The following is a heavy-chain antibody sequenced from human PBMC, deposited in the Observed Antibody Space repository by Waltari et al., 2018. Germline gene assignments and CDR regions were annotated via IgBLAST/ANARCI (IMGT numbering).Heavy chain of an antibody. D-gene: IGHD5-18*01. CDR2: IYTSGST. V-gene: IGHV4-4*07. CDR3: AREVPAMDLRYYYYYYMDV. CDR1: GGSISSYY. Sequence: QVQLQESGPGLVKPSETLSLTCTVPGGSISSYYWSWIRLPAGTGLEWIGRIYTSGSTNYNPALKSRVTMSVDTSKNQFSLKLSSVTAADTAVYYCAREVPAMDLRYYYYYYMDVWGKGTTVTISS. J-gene: IGHJ6*03.